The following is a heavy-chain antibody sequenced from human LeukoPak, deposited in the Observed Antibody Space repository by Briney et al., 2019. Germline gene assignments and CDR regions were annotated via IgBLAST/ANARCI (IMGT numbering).Heavy chain of an antibody. D-gene: IGHD4-17*01. CDR1: GYSFTSYG. CDR3: ARDAGTVTVTVFFDY. CDR2: ISAYNGNT. J-gene: IGHJ4*02. V-gene: IGHV1-18*01. Sequence: ASAKVSCKASGYSFTSYGITWVRQAPGQGLEWMGWISAYNGNTKYAQNLQGRVTMTTDTSTSTAYMELRSLRSDDTAVYYCARDAGTVTVTVFFDYWGQGTLVTVSS.